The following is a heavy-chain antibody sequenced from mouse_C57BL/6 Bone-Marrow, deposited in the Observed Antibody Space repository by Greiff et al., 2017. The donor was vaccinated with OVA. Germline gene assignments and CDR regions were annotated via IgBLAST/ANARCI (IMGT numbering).Heavy chain of an antibody. V-gene: IGHV14-4*01. D-gene: IGHD2-3*01. Sequence: EVKLQESGAELVRPGASVKLSCTASGFNIKDDYMHWVKQRPEQGLEWIGWIDPENGDTEYASKFKGKATITADTSSNTAYLQLSSLTSEDTAVYYCTSDGYYWFAYWGQGTLVTVSA. J-gene: IGHJ3*01. CDR3: TSDGYYWFAY. CDR2: IDPENGDT. CDR1: GFNIKDDY.